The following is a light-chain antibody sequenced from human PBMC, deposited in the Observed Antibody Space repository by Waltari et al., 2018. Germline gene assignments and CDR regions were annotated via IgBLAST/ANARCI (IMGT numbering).Light chain of an antibody. CDR2: DAS. J-gene: IGKJ2*01. CDR3: QQYGSSPFT. CDR1: QSVSSNY. V-gene: IGKV3-20*01. Sequence: EIVLTQSPGTLSLSPGERATLSCRASQSVSSNYLAWYQQKPGQAPRLLIYDASGRATGIPDRFSGSGSGTDFTLTISRLEPEDFAVYYCQQYGSSPFTFGQGTKLQIK.